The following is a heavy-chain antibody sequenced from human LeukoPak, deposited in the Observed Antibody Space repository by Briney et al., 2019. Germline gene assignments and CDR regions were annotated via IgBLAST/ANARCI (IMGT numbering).Heavy chain of an antibody. V-gene: IGHV3-23*01. Sequence: GGSLRLSCAASGFTFNSNAMNWVRQAPGKGLEWVSVISGSGSSTYYADSVKGRFTISRDNSKNTMYLQMNSLRAEDTAVYYCAKGRGYSYGNGYFDYWGQGTLATVSS. CDR3: AKGRGYSYGNGYFDY. D-gene: IGHD5-18*01. CDR1: GFTFNSNA. CDR2: ISGSGSST. J-gene: IGHJ4*02.